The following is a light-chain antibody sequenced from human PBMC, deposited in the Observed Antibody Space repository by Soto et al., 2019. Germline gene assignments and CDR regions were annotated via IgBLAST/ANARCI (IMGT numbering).Light chain of an antibody. J-gene: IGKJ5*01. Sequence: DIQMTQSPSTLSASVGDRVTITCRASQSISSWLAWYQQKPGKDPKVLIYKASSLESGVPSRFSGSGSGTEFTLTISSLQPDDFATYYCQQYNSYPVTFGQGTRLEIK. CDR1: QSISSW. CDR3: QQYNSYPVT. CDR2: KAS. V-gene: IGKV1-5*03.